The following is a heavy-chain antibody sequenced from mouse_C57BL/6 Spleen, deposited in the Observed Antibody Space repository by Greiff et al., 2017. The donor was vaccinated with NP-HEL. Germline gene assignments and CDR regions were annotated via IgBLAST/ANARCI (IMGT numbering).Heavy chain of an antibody. D-gene: IGHD2-4*01. CDR1: GYTFTSYW. CDR3: ARYGDYDAY. J-gene: IGHJ2*01. CDR2: IDPSDSYT. V-gene: IGHV1-69*01. Sequence: QVQLQQPGAELVMPGASVKLSCKASGYTFTSYWMHWVKQRPGQGLEWIGEIDPSDSYTNYNQKFKGKSTLTVDKSSSTAYMQLSSLTSEDSAVYYCARYGDYDAYWGQGTTLTVSS.